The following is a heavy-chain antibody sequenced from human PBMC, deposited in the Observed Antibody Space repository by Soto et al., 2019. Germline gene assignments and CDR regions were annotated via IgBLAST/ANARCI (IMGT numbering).Heavy chain of an antibody. Sequence: QVQLQESGPGLVKPSQTLSLSCTVSGGSISSGGYYWSWIRQLPGKGLEYIGYIYYSGSTYYNPSLKSRIFITLDTSKNQFSLNLNSVTAADTAVYYCARGLGSGHDPDYFDYWGQGTLVTVSS. CDR3: ARGLGSGHDPDYFDY. CDR2: IYYSGST. V-gene: IGHV4-31*03. CDR1: GGSISSGGYY. J-gene: IGHJ4*02. D-gene: IGHD5-12*01.